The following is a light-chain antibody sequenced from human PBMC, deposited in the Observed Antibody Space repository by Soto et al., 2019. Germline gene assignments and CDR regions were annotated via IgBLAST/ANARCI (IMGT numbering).Light chain of an antibody. Sequence: EIVLTQSPGTLSLSPGERATLSCRASQSINNRYLAWYQQKPGQAPRLLIYAASSRATSIPDRFRGSGSGTDFTLTISRLEPEDFAVYYCQQFGSSPGFTFGPGTKVDIK. V-gene: IGKV3-20*01. CDR3: QQFGSSPGFT. J-gene: IGKJ3*01. CDR1: QSINNRY. CDR2: AAS.